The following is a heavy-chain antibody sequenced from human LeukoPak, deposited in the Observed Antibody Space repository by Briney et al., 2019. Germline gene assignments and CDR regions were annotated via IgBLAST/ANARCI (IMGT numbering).Heavy chain of an antibody. V-gene: IGHV1-18*01. CDR3: ARDCSSTSCLGIYYYYYYGMDV. D-gene: IGHD2-2*01. J-gene: IGHJ6*02. CDR1: GYTFTSYG. CDR2: ISAYNGNT. Sequence: ASVKVSCKASGYTFTSYGISWVRQAPGQGLEWMGWISAYNGNTNYAQKLQGRVTMTPDTSTSTAYMELRSLRSYDTAAYYCARDCSSTSCLGIYYYYYYGMDVWGQGTTVTVSS.